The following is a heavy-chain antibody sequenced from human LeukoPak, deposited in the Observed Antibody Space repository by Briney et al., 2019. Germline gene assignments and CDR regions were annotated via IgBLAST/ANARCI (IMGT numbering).Heavy chain of an antibody. D-gene: IGHD3-10*01. Sequence: PGGSLRLSCAASGFTFSSYGMTWVRQAPGKGLEWVSYISSSSSTIYYADSVKGRFTISRDNAKNSLYLQMNSLRAEDTAVYYCARRSLYYGSGDAFDIWGQGTMVTVSS. CDR1: GFTFSSYG. CDR3: ARRSLYYGSGDAFDI. J-gene: IGHJ3*02. V-gene: IGHV3-48*04. CDR2: ISSSSSTI.